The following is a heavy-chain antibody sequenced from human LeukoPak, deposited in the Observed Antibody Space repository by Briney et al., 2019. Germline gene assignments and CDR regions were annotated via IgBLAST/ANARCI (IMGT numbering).Heavy chain of an antibody. V-gene: IGHV1-69*05. CDR3: ARTIGLEHNYYYYMDV. Sequence: SVKVSCKASGGTFSSYAISWVRQAPGQGLEWMGGIIPIFGTANYAQKFLGRVTITTDESTSTAYMELSSLRSEDTAVYYCARTIGLEHNYYYYMDVWGKGTTVTVSS. J-gene: IGHJ6*03. D-gene: IGHD1/OR15-1a*01. CDR1: GGTFSSYA. CDR2: IIPIFGTA.